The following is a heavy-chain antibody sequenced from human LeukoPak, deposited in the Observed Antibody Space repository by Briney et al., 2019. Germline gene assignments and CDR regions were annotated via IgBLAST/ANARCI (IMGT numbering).Heavy chain of an antibody. Sequence: PSQTLSLTCTVSGGSISSGDYYWSWIRQPPGKGLEWIGYIYYSGSTYYNPSLKSRVTIPVDTSKNQFSLKLSSVTAADTAVYYCARRSPQRPYNWFDPWGQGTLVTVSS. V-gene: IGHV4-30-4*08. CDR1: GGSISSGDYY. J-gene: IGHJ5*02. D-gene: IGHD6-25*01. CDR3: ARRSPQRPYNWFDP. CDR2: IYYSGST.